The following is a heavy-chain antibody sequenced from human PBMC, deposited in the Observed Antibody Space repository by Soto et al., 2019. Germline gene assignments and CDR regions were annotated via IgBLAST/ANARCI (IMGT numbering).Heavy chain of an antibody. CDR3: AGGRIVVVGSRASYGMDV. V-gene: IGHV1-69*01. CDR1: GGTPSDSA. Sequence: QVHLLLQSGAEVKKPGSSVKVSCKASGGTPSDSAISWVRQAPGQGLEWMGVIIHVFGLVKYEKNFQGTVTITADESTNTAYMELSSLRPEDTAVYYCAGGRIVVVGSRASYGMDVWGQGTTVTVSS. D-gene: IGHD3-22*01. CDR2: IIHVFGLV. J-gene: IGHJ6*02.